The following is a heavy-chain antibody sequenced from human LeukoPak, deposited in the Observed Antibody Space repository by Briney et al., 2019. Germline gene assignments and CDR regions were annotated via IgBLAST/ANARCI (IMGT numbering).Heavy chain of an antibody. CDR2: ISGSGGST. D-gene: IGHD2-2*01. Sequence: GGSLRLSCAASGFTFSSYAMSWVRQAPGKGLEWVSAISGSGGSTYYADSVKGRFTISRDNSKNTLYLQMNSLRAEDTAVYYCAKVTSPRCYYYYGMDVWGQGTTVTVSS. CDR3: AKVTSPRCYYYYGMDV. CDR1: GFTFSSYA. J-gene: IGHJ6*02. V-gene: IGHV3-23*01.